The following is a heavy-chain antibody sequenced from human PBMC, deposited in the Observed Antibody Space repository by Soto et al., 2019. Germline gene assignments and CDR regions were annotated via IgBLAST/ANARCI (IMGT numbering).Heavy chain of an antibody. CDR1: GGSISSYY. J-gene: IGHJ4*02. Sequence: LSETLSLTCTVSGGSISSYYWSWIRQPPGKGLEWIGYIYYSGTTNYNPSLKSRVTISVDTSKNQLSLKLSSVTAADTAVYYCARRYGYSFDYWGQGTLVTVPS. CDR2: IYYSGTT. CDR3: ARRYGYSFDY. V-gene: IGHV4-59*08. D-gene: IGHD5-18*01.